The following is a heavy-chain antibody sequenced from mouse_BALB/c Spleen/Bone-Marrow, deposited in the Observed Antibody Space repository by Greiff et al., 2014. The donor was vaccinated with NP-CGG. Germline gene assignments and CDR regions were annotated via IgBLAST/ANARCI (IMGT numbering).Heavy chain of an antibody. J-gene: IGHJ1*01. CDR2: IIPSNGRT. CDR3: ARWLLQYFDV. D-gene: IGHD2-3*01. CDR1: GYTFTSYW. Sequence: VKLMESGAELAKPGASVKLSCKASGYTFTSYWMHWVKQRPGQGLEWIGEIIPSNGRTNYNEKFKSKATLTVDKSSNTAYMQLSSLTSEDSAVYYCARWLLQYFDVWGAGTTVTVSS. V-gene: IGHV1S81*02.